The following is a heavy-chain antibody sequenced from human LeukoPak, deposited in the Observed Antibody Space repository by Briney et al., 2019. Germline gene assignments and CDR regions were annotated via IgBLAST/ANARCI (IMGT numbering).Heavy chain of an antibody. CDR2: IYPGDSDT. CDR3: ARRHLSGGDPYYFDY. Sequence: GESLKISCKGSGYIFSTNWIGWVRQMPGKGLEWMGIIYPGDSDTRFSPSFQGQVTFSADKSIGTAYLQLSSLKASDSAMYYCARRHLSGGDPYYFDYWGQGTLVTVSS. D-gene: IGHD2-21*01. J-gene: IGHJ4*02. V-gene: IGHV5-51*01. CDR1: GYIFSTNW.